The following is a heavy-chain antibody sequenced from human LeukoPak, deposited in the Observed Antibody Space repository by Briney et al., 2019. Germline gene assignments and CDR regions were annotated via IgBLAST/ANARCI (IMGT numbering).Heavy chain of an antibody. CDR2: INHSGYT. CDR3: TRMTTGHDY. V-gene: IGHV4-34*01. J-gene: IGHJ4*02. CDR1: GVSFNDYY. D-gene: IGHD4-17*01. Sequence: PSETLSLTCAVSGVSFNDYYWSWVRQTPGRGLEWIGEINHSGYTNDSPSLKSRVSLSIDTPTKQFSLHLRSVTVADTGIYYCTRMTTGHDYWGQGTLVTVSS.